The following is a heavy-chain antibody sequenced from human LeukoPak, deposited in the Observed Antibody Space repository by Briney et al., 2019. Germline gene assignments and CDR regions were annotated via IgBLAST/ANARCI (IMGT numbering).Heavy chain of an antibody. D-gene: IGHD6-13*01. V-gene: IGHV3-7*04. Sequence: QPGGSLRLSCAASGFSFSTYWMGWVRQAPGKGLEWVANIRQDGGEYYYADFVKGRFTISRDNAKNSLYLRMNSLRAEDTAMYYCARLSLIGTWFSDSWGQGTLVTVSS. CDR3: ARLSLIGTWFSDS. CDR1: GFSFSTYW. J-gene: IGHJ4*02. CDR2: IRQDGGEY.